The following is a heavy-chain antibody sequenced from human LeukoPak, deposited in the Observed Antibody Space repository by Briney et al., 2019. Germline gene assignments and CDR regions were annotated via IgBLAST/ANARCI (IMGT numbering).Heavy chain of an antibody. V-gene: IGHV5-51*01. J-gene: IGHJ4*02. CDR2: IYPGGSET. CDR3: ARASRDGYNQNFDH. CDR1: GYSFTKYW. Sequence: GESLKISCKASGYSFTKYWIAWVRQRPGKGLEWMGIIYPGGSETRYDPSFQGQVTISADTSTSTAYLQWSSLRASDTAMYYCARASRDGYNQNFDHWGQGTQVTVSS. D-gene: IGHD5-24*01.